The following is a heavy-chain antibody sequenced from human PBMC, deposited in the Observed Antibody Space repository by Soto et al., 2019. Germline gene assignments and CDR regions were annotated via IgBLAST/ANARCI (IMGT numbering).Heavy chain of an antibody. D-gene: IGHD3-9*01. J-gene: IGHJ4*02. Sequence: QVHLVQSGAEVKKPGASVKFSCKASGYTFTTYSMHWVRQTPGHGLEWMGVINPSGGRTSYAQKFQGRVNMTRETSTRTVHMELSNLTSEDTAVYLCARDGGYDVLTGHYILLYYLDNWGLGTLVTVSS. CDR2: INPSGGRT. V-gene: IGHV1-46*01. CDR3: ARDGGYDVLTGHYILLYYLDN. CDR1: GYTFTTYS.